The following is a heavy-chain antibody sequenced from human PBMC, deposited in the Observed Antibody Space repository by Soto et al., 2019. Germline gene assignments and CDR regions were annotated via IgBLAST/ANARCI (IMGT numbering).Heavy chain of an antibody. CDR2: INHSGST. CDR1: GGSFSGYY. D-gene: IGHD5-18*01. V-gene: IGHV4-34*01. J-gene: IGHJ6*04. CDR3: ARVRVRYSQHRGYPDV. Sequence: SETLSLTCAVYGGSFSGYYWSWIRQPPGKGLEWIGEINHSGSTNYNPSLKSRVTISVDTSKNQFSLKLSSVTAADTAVYYCARVRVRYSQHRGYPDVWGKGTTVTVSS.